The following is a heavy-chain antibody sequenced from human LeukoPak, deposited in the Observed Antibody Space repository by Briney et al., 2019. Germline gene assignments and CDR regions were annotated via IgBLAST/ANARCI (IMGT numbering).Heavy chain of an antibody. CDR3: AREAGSASYCKGYYYYGMDV. J-gene: IGHJ6*02. D-gene: IGHD3-10*01. Sequence: ASVTLSFTGPRGTFSSYAISWGRQAPGQGLEWMGGIIPIFGTANYAQKFQGRVTITADESTSTAYMELSSLRSEDTAVYYCAREAGSASYCKGYYYYGMDVWGQGTTVTVSS. CDR1: RGTFSSYA. V-gene: IGHV1-69*13. CDR2: IIPIFGTA.